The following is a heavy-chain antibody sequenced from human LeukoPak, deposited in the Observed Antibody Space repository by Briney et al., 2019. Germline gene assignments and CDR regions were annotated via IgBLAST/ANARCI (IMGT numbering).Heavy chain of an antibody. Sequence: PGGSLRLSCAASGFTFSSYWMHWVRQAPGKGLVWVSHIKTDGSSTNYAESVKGRFTISRDNSKNTLYLQMNSLRAEDTAVYYCAKGGVWFGNSDPWGQGTLVTVSS. J-gene: IGHJ5*02. D-gene: IGHD3-10*01. CDR3: AKGGVWFGNSDP. CDR2: IKTDGSST. CDR1: GFTFSSYW. V-gene: IGHV3-74*01.